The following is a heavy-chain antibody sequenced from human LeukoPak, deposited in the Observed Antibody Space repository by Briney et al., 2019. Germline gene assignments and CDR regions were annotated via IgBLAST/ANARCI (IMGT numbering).Heavy chain of an antibody. J-gene: IGHJ4*02. D-gene: IGHD1-20*01. CDR3: AREITGTTFDY. CDR2: IYYSGST. CDR1: GGSISSGDYY. V-gene: IGHV4-30-4*08. Sequence: SETLSLTCTVSGGSISSGDYYWSWIRRPSWKGLEWIGYIYYSGSTYYNPSLKSRVTISVDTSKNQFSLKLSSVTAADTAVYYCAREITGTTFDYWGQGTLVTVSS.